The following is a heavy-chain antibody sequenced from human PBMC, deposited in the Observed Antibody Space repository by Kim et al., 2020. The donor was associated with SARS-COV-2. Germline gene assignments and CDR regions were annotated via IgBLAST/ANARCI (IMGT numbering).Heavy chain of an antibody. D-gene: IGHD6-13*01. V-gene: IGHV3-30*04. CDR1: GFTFSSYA. CDR2: ISYDGSNK. Sequence: GGSLRLSCAASGFTFSSYAMHWVRQAPGKGLEWVAVISYDGSNKYYADSVKGRFTISRDNSKNTLYLQMNSLRAEDTAVYYCARGTDSSSWNPSYYYYGMDVWGQGTTVTVSS. CDR3: ARGTDSSSWNPSYYYYGMDV. J-gene: IGHJ6*02.